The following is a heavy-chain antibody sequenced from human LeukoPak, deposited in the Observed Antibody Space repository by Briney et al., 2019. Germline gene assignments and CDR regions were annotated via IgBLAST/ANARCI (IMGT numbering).Heavy chain of an antibody. Sequence: PGGSLRLSCAASGFTFSSYSMNWVRQAPGKGLEWVSAIIGSGGSTSYADSVKGRFTISRDNSKNTLYLQMNSLRAEDTAVYYCANRGYQYYFDYWGQGTLVAVSS. CDR1: GFTFSSYS. CDR3: ANRGYQYYFDY. D-gene: IGHD3-22*01. CDR2: IIGSGGST. V-gene: IGHV3-23*01. J-gene: IGHJ4*02.